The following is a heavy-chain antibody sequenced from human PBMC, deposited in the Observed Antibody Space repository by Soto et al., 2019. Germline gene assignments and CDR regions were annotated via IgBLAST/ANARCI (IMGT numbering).Heavy chain of an antibody. J-gene: IGHJ4*02. V-gene: IGHV1-18*01. D-gene: IGHD1-26*01. CDR1: GYTFSNYG. CDR2: VTGYDGNA. Sequence: QVQLVQSGAKVKKSGASMKVSCKASGYTFSNYGISWVRQAPGQGLEWMGWVTGYDGNANYAQRFQGRVTMTTDTSTNTAYMDLRRLSSDDTAVYYCARTTHEEPTFDYWGQGTLVTVSS. CDR3: ARTTHEEPTFDY.